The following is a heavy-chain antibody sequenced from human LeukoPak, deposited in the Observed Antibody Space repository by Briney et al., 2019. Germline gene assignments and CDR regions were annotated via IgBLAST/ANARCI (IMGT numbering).Heavy chain of an antibody. Sequence: PGGSLRLSCAASGFTFSSYSMNWVRQAPGKGLECVSYISSSSSTIYYADSVKGRFTISRDNAKNSLYLQMNSLRAEDTAVYYCARDAAMADYYYYYMDVWGKGTTVTVSS. V-gene: IGHV3-48*01. CDR1: GFTFSSYS. D-gene: IGHD5-18*01. J-gene: IGHJ6*03. CDR3: ARDAAMADYYYYYMDV. CDR2: ISSSSSTI.